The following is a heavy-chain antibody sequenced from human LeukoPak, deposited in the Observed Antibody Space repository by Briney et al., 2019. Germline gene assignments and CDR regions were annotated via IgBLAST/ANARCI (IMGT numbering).Heavy chain of an antibody. CDR3: ARGPSCSSMTCPYWFDP. D-gene: IGHD2-2*01. CDR1: AYTFSNSD. J-gene: IGHJ5*02. Sequence: GASLKVSSKAYAYTFSNSDINWVRQDIGQGFEWILWLISSSGNTGYAQKFQDRVTMTRNTTINTAYMQLSSLTSEDTAVYYCARGPSCSSMTCPYWFDPWGQGTLVTVSS. CDR2: LISSSGNT. V-gene: IGHV1-8*01.